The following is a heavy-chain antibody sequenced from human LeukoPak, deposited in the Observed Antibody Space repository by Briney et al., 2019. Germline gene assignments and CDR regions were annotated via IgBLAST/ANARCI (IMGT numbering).Heavy chain of an antibody. CDR1: GYAFTDHY. CDR3: ASVNHDRSGYYHYYYGMDV. D-gene: IGHD3-22*01. J-gene: IGHJ6*02. CDR2: INPKSGAT. Sequence: ASVKVSCKASGYAFTDHYIHWVRQAPGQGLEWMGWINPKSGATDYAQKFQGRVTMTSDTRISTAYMELSRLRSDDTAVYYCASVNHDRSGYYHYYYGMDVWGQGTTVTVSS. V-gene: IGHV1-2*02.